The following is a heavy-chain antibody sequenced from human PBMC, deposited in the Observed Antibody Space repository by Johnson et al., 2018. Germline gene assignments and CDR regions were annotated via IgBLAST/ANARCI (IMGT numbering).Heavy chain of an antibody. CDR3: TMGRSTPDV. CDR2: IRSKAYGGTT. J-gene: IGHJ6*04. D-gene: IGHD5/OR15-5a*01. CDR1: GFTFGDYA. Sequence: VQLVESGGGLVQPGRSLRLSCTASGFTFGDYAMSWFRQAPGKGLEWVGFIRSKAYGGTTEYAASVKGRFTISRDDSKSSAYLQMKSLKTEDTAVYYGTMGRSTPDVWGKGTTVTVSS. V-gene: IGHV3-49*03.